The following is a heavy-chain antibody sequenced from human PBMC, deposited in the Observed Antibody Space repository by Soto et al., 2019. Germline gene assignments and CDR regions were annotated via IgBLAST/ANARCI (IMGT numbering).Heavy chain of an antibody. Sequence: QVQLVQSGAEVKKPGSSVKVSCKASGGTFSSYAISWVRQAPGQGLEWMGGIIPIFGTANYAQKVQGRVTITADESTSKAYMEMSSLRSEDTAVYYWAIDKRSYYYYGLDVWGQGTTVTVSS. J-gene: IGHJ6*02. CDR2: IIPIFGTA. D-gene: IGHD3-22*01. CDR3: AIDKRSYYYYGLDV. V-gene: IGHV1-69*01. CDR1: GGTFSSYA.